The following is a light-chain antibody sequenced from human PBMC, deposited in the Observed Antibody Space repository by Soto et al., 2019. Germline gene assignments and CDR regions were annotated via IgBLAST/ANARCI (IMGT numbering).Light chain of an antibody. CDR3: QQYLNIPLT. V-gene: IGKV4-1*01. CDR1: QSVLYSSNNKNY. J-gene: IGKJ4*01. CDR2: WAS. Sequence: DIVMTQSPDSLAVSLGERATINCKSSQSVLYSSNNKNYLAWYQQKPGQPPKLLIYWASTRESGVPDRFSGSGSRTDFTLTISSLQAEDVAVYYCQQYLNIPLTFVGGTKVEIK.